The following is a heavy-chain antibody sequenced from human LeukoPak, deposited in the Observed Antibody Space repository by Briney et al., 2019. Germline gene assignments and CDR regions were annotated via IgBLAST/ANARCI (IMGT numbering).Heavy chain of an antibody. Sequence: QSGGSLRLSCAASGFTFSNYAMHWVRQAPGKGLEWVTVISDDGSNKYYGDSVKGRFTISRDNSKNTVYLQMNSLRAEDTAVYYCAKDRYSSGRYSDFDYWGQGTQVTVSS. V-gene: IGHV3-30*18. D-gene: IGHD6-19*01. CDR3: AKDRYSSGRYSDFDY. CDR1: GFTFSNYA. J-gene: IGHJ4*02. CDR2: ISDDGSNK.